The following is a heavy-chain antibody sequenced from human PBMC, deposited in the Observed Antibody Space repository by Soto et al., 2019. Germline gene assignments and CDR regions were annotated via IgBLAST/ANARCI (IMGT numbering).Heavy chain of an antibody. CDR3: ARECVDTVTSITIPFDY. CDR2: IWYDGSNK. D-gene: IGHD5-12*01. J-gene: IGHJ4*02. V-gene: IGHV3-33*01. CDR1: GFTFSSYG. Sequence: PGGSLRLSCAASGFTFSSYGMHWVRQAPGKGLEWVAVIWYDGSNKYYADSVKGRFTISRDNSKNTLYLQMNSLRADDTAVYYCARECVDTVTSITIPFDYWGQGALVTVSS.